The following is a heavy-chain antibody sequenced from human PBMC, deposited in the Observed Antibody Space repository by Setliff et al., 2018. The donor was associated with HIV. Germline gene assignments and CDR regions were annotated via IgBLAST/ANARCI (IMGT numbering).Heavy chain of an antibody. Sequence: LSLTCAVYGESFTDHFWTWIRQSPGKGLEWLGEINHSGSTNQNPSLKSRFNLSVDTSKNQFSLRMNSVTAADTAVYCCARGREVKRDTYYDYFYMDVWSRGTAVTVSS. CDR1: GESFTDHF. CDR2: INHSGST. D-gene: IGHD1-26*01. CDR3: ARGREVKRDTYYDYFYMDV. J-gene: IGHJ6*03. V-gene: IGHV4-34*01.